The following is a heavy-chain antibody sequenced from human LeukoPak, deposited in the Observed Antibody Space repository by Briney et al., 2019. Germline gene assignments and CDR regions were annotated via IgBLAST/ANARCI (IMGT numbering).Heavy chain of an antibody. CDR2: VSYTGST. V-gene: IGHV4-59*01. CDR3: ARGYHPQYSSGWYYFDY. D-gene: IGHD6-19*01. J-gene: IGHJ4*02. Sequence: SETLSLTCTVSGDSITSYYWSWIRQAPGKGLEWIGYVSYTGSTNYNPSLKGRVTISGDTTKNQFSLKLSSVTAADTAVYYCARGYHPQYSSGWYYFDYWGQGTLVTVSS. CDR1: GDSITSYY.